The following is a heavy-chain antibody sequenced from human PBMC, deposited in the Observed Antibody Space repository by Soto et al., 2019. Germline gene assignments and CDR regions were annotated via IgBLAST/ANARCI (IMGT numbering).Heavy chain of an antibody. Sequence: QVQLVQSGAEVKKPGASVKVSCKASGYTFTSYDINWVRQATGQGLEWLGWMNPNSGNTGYAQKFQDRISMTRNTSRSTAYMELSSLRSEDTAVYYCSKTIFGVVINWGQGILVTVSS. CDR1: GYTFTSYD. CDR3: SKTIFGVVIN. J-gene: IGHJ4*02. D-gene: IGHD3-3*01. CDR2: MNPNSGNT. V-gene: IGHV1-8*01.